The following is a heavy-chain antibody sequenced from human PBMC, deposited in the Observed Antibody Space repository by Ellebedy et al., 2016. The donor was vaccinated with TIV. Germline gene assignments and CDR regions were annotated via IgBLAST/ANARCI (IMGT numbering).Heavy chain of an antibody. CDR1: GFTFSDYY. V-gene: IGHV3-11*01. Sequence: GESLKISCAASGFTFSDYYMSWIRQAPGKGLEWVSYISSSGSTIYYADSVKGRFTISRDNAKNSLYLQMNSLRAEDTAVYYCARGVVPAAMVKWGQGTLVTVSS. CDR2: ISSSGSTI. D-gene: IGHD2-2*01. J-gene: IGHJ4*02. CDR3: ARGVVPAAMVK.